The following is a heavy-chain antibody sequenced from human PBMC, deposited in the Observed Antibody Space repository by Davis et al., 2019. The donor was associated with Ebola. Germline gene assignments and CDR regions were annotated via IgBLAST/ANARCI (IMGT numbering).Heavy chain of an antibody. CDR2: ISYDGSNK. J-gene: IGHJ4*02. Sequence: GESLKIPCAASGFTFSSYAMHWVRQAPGKGLEWVAVISYDGSNKYYADSVKGRFTISRDNSKNTLYLQMNSLRAEDTAVYYCARGHRGVSSSSSGYFDYWGQGTLVTVSS. V-gene: IGHV3-30-3*01. D-gene: IGHD6-6*01. CDR3: ARGHRGVSSSSSGYFDY. CDR1: GFTFSSYA.